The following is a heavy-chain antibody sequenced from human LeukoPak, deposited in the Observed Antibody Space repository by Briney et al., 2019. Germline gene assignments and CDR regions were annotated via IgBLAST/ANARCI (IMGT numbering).Heavy chain of an antibody. CDR3: ARGRGGSGSLELEFDP. CDR1: GGSISSGGYY. CDR2: IYYSGST. D-gene: IGHD3-10*01. J-gene: IGHJ5*02. V-gene: IGHV4-31*03. Sequence: PSETLSLTCTVSGGSISSGGYYWSWIRQHPGKGLEWIGYIYYSGSTYYNPSLKSRVTISVDTSKNQFSLKLSSVTAADTAVYYCARGRGGSGSLELEFDPWGQGTLVTVSS.